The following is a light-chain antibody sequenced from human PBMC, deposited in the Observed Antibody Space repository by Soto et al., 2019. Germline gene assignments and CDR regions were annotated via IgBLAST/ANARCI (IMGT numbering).Light chain of an antibody. CDR2: EGS. CDR1: QSSSSW. Sequence: DIQMTQSPSTLSASVGDRVTITCRANQSSSSWLAWYQQKPGKAPKLLISEGSSLQSGVPSRFSGSGSGAEFTLTISSLQPDDLATYYCQQYNSSPLTFGGGTKVEIK. V-gene: IGKV1-5*01. CDR3: QQYNSSPLT. J-gene: IGKJ4*01.